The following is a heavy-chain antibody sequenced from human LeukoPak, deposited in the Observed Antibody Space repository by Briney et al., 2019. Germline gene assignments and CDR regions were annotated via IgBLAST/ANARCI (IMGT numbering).Heavy chain of an antibody. CDR3: ARDYGDLDAFDI. J-gene: IGHJ3*02. V-gene: IGHV4-59*12. CDR1: GGSINNYY. CDR2: IFYSGSS. Sequence: SETLSLTCTVSGGSINNYYWSWIRQPPGKGLEWIAYIFYSGSSNYNPSLKSRVTISVDTSKNQFSLKLSSVTAADTAVYYCARDYGDLDAFDIWGQGTMVTVSS. D-gene: IGHD4-17*01.